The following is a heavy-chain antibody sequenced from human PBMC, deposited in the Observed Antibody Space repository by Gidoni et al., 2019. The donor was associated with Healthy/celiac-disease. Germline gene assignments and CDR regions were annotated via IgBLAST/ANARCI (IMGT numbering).Heavy chain of an antibody. CDR1: GGSISSGSYY. Sequence: QVQLQESGPGLVKPSQTLSLTCTVSGGSISSGSYYWSWIRQPAGKGLEWIGRIYTSGSTNYNPSLKSRVTISVDTSKNQFSLKLSSVTAADTAVYYCARSGVVVTATPEYYFDYWGQGTLVTVSS. CDR3: ARSGVVVTATPEYYFDY. J-gene: IGHJ4*02. V-gene: IGHV4-61*02. CDR2: IYTSGST. D-gene: IGHD2-21*02.